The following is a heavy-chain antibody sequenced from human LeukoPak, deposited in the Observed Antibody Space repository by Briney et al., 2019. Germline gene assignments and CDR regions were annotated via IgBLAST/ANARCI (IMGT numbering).Heavy chain of an antibody. J-gene: IGHJ4*02. D-gene: IGHD4-17*01. CDR1: GFTFSSYA. CDR3: AKESYGDYEGGYFDY. V-gene: IGHV3-30-3*01. CDR2: ISYDGSNK. Sequence: PGRSLRLSCAASGFTFSSYAMHWVRQAPGKGLEWVAVISYDGSNKYYADSVKGRFTISRDNSKNTLYLQMNSLRAEDTAVYYCAKESYGDYEGGYFDYWGQGTLVTVSS.